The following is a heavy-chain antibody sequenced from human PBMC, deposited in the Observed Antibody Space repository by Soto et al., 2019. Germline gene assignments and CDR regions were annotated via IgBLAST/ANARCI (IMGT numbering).Heavy chain of an antibody. V-gene: IGHV1-46*03. CDR1: GYTFTSYY. J-gene: IGHJ4*02. Sequence: ASVKVSCKASGYTFTSYYMHWVRQAPGQGLEWMGIINPYDVTTSYAQKFRGRVTMTIDTSTSTAYMELTSLRSEDTAVYYCARAAARYCSSTSCYSDWWGQGTLVTVSS. CDR3: ARAAARYCSSTSCYSDW. CDR2: INPYDVTT. D-gene: IGHD2-2*01.